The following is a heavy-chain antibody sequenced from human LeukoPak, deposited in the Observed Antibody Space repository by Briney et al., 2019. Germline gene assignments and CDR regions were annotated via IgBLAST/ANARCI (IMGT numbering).Heavy chain of an antibody. V-gene: IGHV1-69*06. CDR2: IIPIFGSP. J-gene: IGHJ3*02. CDR1: GDSFSSYP. D-gene: IGHD3-9*01. Sequence: GASVKVSCKASGDSFSSYPINWVRQAPGQGLEWMGGIIPIFGSPNYAHKFRSRVTMTADRSANTAYMELRSLRSDDTAVYYCAREWGDTYYDILTGYYRNDAFDIWGQGTMVTVSS. CDR3: AREWGDTYYDILTGYYRNDAFDI.